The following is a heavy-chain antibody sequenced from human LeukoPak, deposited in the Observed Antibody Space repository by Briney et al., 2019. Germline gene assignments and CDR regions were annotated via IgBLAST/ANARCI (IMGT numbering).Heavy chain of an antibody. CDR3: ARDTVAGQVYFDH. Sequence: GGSLRLSCAASGFTFSDFYMSWIRQAPGKGLQWISSISSTGSTTFYADSVKGRFTISRDNAKNSLYLQVDSLRVGDTAVYYCARDTVAGQVYFDHWGQGTLVTVSS. CDR2: ISSTGSTT. D-gene: IGHD6-19*01. CDR1: GFTFSDFY. J-gene: IGHJ4*02. V-gene: IGHV3-11*01.